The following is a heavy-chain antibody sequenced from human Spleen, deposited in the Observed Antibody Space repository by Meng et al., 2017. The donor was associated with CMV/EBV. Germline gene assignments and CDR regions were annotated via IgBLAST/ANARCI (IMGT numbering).Heavy chain of an antibody. CDR1: GGTFSSYA. CDR2: IIPLFATS. J-gene: IGHJ6*02. Sequence: SVKVSCKASGGTFSSYAISWVRQAPGQGLEWMGGIIPLFATSNYAQKFRGRVTITTDESTNTGYLELSSLRSEDTAVYYCARGVGKVGGVGYYYYIMDVWGQGTTVTVSS. V-gene: IGHV1-69*05. CDR3: ARGVGKVGGVGYYYYIMDV. D-gene: IGHD2-8*01.